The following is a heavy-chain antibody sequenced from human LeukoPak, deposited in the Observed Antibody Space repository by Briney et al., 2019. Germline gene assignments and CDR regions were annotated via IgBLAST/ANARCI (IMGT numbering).Heavy chain of an antibody. CDR3: AKDLGYSSSWAYYFDY. CDR1: GFTFSSYG. Sequence: GGSLRLSCAASGFTFSSYGTSWVRQAPGKGLEWVSAISGSGGSTYYADSVKGRFTISRDNSKNTLYLQMNSLRAEDTAVYYCAKDLGYSSSWAYYFDYWGQGTLVTVSS. V-gene: IGHV3-23*01. J-gene: IGHJ4*02. D-gene: IGHD6-13*01. CDR2: ISGSGGST.